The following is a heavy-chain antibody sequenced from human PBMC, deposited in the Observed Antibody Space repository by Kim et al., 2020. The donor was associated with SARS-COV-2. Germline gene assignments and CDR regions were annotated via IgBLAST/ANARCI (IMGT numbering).Heavy chain of an antibody. CDR1: GLTLSDYY. J-gene: IGHJ4*02. CDR3: ATEGWGSGPDLHY. CDR2: SRNKANGYTT. Sequence: GGSLRLSCAASGLTLSDYYINWVRQAPGKGLEWVGRSRNKANGYTTQYAASVKGRFSIARDESKNSLYLQMNSMKIEDTAVYYCATEGWGSGPDLHYWGQGPLLTVSS. D-gene: IGHD2-15*01. V-gene: IGHV3-72*01.